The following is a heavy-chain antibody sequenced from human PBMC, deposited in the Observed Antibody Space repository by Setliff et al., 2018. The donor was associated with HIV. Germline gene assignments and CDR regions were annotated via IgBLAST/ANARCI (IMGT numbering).Heavy chain of an antibody. CDR1: GYTFTSYY. V-gene: IGHV1-46*01. Sequence: ASVKVSCKASGYTFTSYYIHWVRQAPGQGLEWMGIIKPSGGSTNYARKFQGRVTMTRDTSTSTVYMERSSLRSEDTAVYYCVRDGEYLDYYDSSGHPEYYFDYWGQGTLVTVSS. CDR2: IKPSGGST. CDR3: VRDGEYLDYYDSSGHPEYYFDY. J-gene: IGHJ4*02. D-gene: IGHD3-22*01.